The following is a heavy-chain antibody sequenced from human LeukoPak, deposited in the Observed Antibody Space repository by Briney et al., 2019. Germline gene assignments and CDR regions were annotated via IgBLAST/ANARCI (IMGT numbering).Heavy chain of an antibody. CDR1: GFTFNNYA. V-gene: IGHV3-23*01. Sequence: GGSLRPSCAASGFTFNNYAMSWVRQAPGKGLEWVSSISGSGETTYYADSAKGRFTISRDNSQNTLYLQMNSLRAEDTAVYYCARDFADYVGYFFFDYWGQGTLVTVSS. CDR2: ISGSGETT. D-gene: IGHD4-17*01. CDR3: ARDFADYVGYFFFDY. J-gene: IGHJ4*02.